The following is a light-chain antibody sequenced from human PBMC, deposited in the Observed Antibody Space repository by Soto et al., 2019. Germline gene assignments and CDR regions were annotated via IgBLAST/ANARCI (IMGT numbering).Light chain of an antibody. Sequence: EIVMTQSPLSLPATPGEPASISCRSSQSLLNSNGYTYLDWYLQKPGQSPQFLIYLVSNRSSGVPDRVSGSGSGTDFTLKISRVEAEDVGVYFCMQAAQTPYTFGQGTKLEIK. CDR2: LVS. CDR1: QSLLNSNGYTY. CDR3: MQAAQTPYT. J-gene: IGKJ2*01. V-gene: IGKV2-28*01.